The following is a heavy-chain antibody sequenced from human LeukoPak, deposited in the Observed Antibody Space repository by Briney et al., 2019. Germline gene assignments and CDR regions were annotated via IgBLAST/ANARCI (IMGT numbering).Heavy chain of an antibody. V-gene: IGHV1-18*04. J-gene: IGHJ4*02. Sequence: ASVKVSCKASGYTFTGYYMHWVRQAPGQGLEWMGWISAYNSNTNYAQKLQGRVTMTTDTSTSTAYMELRSLRSDDTAVYYCARNILTGLCPDYWGQGTLVTVSS. D-gene: IGHD3-9*01. CDR3: ARNILTGLCPDY. CDR2: ISAYNSNT. CDR1: GYTFTGYY.